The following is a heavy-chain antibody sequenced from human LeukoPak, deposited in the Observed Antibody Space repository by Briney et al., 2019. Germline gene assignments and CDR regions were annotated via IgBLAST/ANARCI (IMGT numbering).Heavy chain of an antibody. CDR2: ISNDGSNK. J-gene: IGHJ4*02. CDR3: ARAPYSGSYYSPDY. Sequence: GRSLRLSCAASGFTFSSYAMHWVRQTPGKGLEWVAVISNDGSNKYYADSMKGRFTISRDNSKNTLYLQMDSLRPEDTAVYYCARAPYSGSYYSPDYWCQGTLVTVSS. V-gene: IGHV3-30*04. D-gene: IGHD1-26*01. CDR1: GFTFSSYA.